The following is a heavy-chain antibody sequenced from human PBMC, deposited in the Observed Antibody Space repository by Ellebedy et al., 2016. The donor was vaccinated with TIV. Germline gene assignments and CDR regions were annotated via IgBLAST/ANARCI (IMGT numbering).Heavy chain of an antibody. D-gene: IGHD1-7*01. Sequence: GESLKISXAASGFTFSSYGMHWVRQAPGKGLEWVAVISYDGSNKYYADSVKGRFTISRDNSKNTLYLQMNSLRAEDTAVYYCARDVADRFVELSLFYYMDVWGKGTTVTVSS. CDR3: ARDVADRFVELSLFYYMDV. J-gene: IGHJ6*03. V-gene: IGHV3-30*03. CDR2: ISYDGSNK. CDR1: GFTFSSYG.